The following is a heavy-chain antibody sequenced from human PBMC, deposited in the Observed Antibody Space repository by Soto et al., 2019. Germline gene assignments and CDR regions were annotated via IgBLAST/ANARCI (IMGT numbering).Heavy chain of an antibody. CDR2: INAGNGNT. Sequence: QVQLVQSGAEVKKPGASVKVSCKASGYTFTNYAMHWVRQAPGQRLEWMGWINAGNGNTKYSQKFQGRVTITRDTSESTAYMDLSSLRSEDQAVYYCARGPGGPDGPGDYWGQGTLVTVSS. D-gene: IGHD2-15*01. CDR1: GYTFTNYA. J-gene: IGHJ4*02. CDR3: ARGPGGPDGPGDY. V-gene: IGHV1-3*01.